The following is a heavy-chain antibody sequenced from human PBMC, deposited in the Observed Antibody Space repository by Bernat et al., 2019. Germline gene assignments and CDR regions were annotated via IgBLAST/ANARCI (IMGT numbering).Heavy chain of an antibody. CDR3: AKAPSGQWLSEI. D-gene: IGHD6-19*01. CDR1: GFISISYA. V-gene: IGHV3-23*01. J-gene: IGHJ3*02. CDR2: ISGSGGST. Sequence: EVQLLESGGGLVQPGGSLRLSCAASGFISISYAMSWVRQAPGKGLEWVSTISGSGGSTYYADSVKGRFTISRDNSKNTLYLQMNSLSAEDTAVYYWAKAPSGQWLSEIWGQGTKVTVSS.